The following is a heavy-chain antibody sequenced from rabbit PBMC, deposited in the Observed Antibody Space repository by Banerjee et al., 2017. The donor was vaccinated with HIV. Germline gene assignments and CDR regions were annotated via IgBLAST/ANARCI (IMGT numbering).Heavy chain of an antibody. CDR1: GFSFSSSYW. Sequence: QEQLEESGGDLVKPEGSLTLTCTAFGFSFSSSYWICWVRQAPGKGPEWIACIHAASSGRTDYASWAKGRFTISKTSSTTVTLQMTSLTAADTATYFCARDRFIGVTLNLWGQGTLVTVS. J-gene: IGHJ4*01. V-gene: IGHV1S45*01. CDR3: ARDRFIGVTLNL. CDR2: IHAASSGRT. D-gene: IGHD4-1*01.